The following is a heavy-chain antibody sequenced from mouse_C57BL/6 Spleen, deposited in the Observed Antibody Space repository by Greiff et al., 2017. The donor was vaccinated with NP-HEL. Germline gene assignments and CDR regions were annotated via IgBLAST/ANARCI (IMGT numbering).Heavy chain of an antibody. Sequence: QVQLQQSGPELVKPGASVKISCKASGYAFSSSWMNWVKQRPGKGLEWIGRIYPGDGDTNYNGKFKGKATLTADKSSSTAYMQLSSLTSEDSAVYFCARIDWFAYWSQGTLVTVSA. CDR2: IYPGDGDT. CDR3: ARIDWFAY. V-gene: IGHV1-82*01. J-gene: IGHJ3*01. CDR1: GYAFSSSW.